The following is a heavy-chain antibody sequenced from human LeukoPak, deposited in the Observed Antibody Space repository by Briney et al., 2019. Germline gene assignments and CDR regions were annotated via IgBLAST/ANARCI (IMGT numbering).Heavy chain of an antibody. CDR1: GFTFSNSW. CDR2: LNTDGSST. Sequence: GGSLRLSCAASGFTFSNSWMHWVRQAPGKGLVWVSRLNTDGSSTSYADSVKGRFTISRDNAKNSLYLQMNSLRAEDTAVYYCASRLVRWGQGTLVTVSS. D-gene: IGHD6-19*01. V-gene: IGHV3-74*01. J-gene: IGHJ4*02. CDR3: ASRLVR.